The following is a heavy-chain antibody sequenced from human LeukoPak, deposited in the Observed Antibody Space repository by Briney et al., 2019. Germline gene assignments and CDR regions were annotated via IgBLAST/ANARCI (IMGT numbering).Heavy chain of an antibody. J-gene: IGHJ3*02. CDR3: AREYTGAHDAFDI. D-gene: IGHD7-27*01. CDR2: IIPIFGTA. V-gene: IGHV1-69*13. Sequence: SVKASCKASGGAFSSYAISWVRQAPGQGLEWMGGIIPIFGTANYAQKFQGRVTITADESTSTAYMELSSLRSEDTAVYYCAREYTGAHDAFDIWGQGTMVTVSS. CDR1: GGAFSSYA.